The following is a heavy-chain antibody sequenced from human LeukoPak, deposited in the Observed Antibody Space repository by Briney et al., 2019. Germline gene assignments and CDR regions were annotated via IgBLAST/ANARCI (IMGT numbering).Heavy chain of an antibody. CDR3: ARGISGYSYENGDYYYYYMDV. J-gene: IGHJ6*03. CDR2: TFPVGST. CDR1: VGSFTVVSSY. V-gene: IGHV4-61*02. Sequence: SETLSLTATFPVGSFTVVSSYGGGIRRPPGKDLSGFGGTFPVGSTNYNPSLKSRVTISVDTSKNQFSLKLSSVTAADTAVYYCARGISGYSYENGDYYYYYMDVWGKGTTVTVSS. D-gene: IGHD5-18*01.